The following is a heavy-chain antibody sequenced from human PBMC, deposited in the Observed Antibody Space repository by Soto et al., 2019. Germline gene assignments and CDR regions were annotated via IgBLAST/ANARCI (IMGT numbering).Heavy chain of an antibody. CDR2: INHSGST. CDR3: ARVWRAKTKRCSGGSCYPLDY. V-gene: IGHV4-34*01. CDR1: GGSFSGYY. Sequence: SETLSLTCAVYGGSFSGYYWSWIRQPPGKGLEWIGEINHSGSTNYNPSLKSRVTISVDTSKNQFSLKLSSVTAADTAVYYCARVWRAKTKRCSGGSCYPLDYWGQGTLVTVSS. D-gene: IGHD2-15*01. J-gene: IGHJ4*02.